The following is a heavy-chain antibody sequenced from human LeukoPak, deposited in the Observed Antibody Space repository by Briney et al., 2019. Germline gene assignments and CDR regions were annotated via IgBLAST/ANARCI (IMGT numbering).Heavy chain of an antibody. CDR1: GGSISSYY. Sequence: SETLSLTCTVSGGSISSYYWSWIRQPPGKGLEWIGYIYYSGSTNYNPSLKSRITTSVDTSKNQFSLKLSSVTAADTAVYYCARDRILWSYWGQGTLVTVSS. V-gene: IGHV4-59*01. D-gene: IGHD3-10*01. CDR2: IYYSGST. CDR3: ARDRILWSY. J-gene: IGHJ4*02.